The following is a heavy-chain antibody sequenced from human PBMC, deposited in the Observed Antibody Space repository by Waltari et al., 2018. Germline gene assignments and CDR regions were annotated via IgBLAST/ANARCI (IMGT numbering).Heavy chain of an antibody. D-gene: IGHD4-4*01. J-gene: IGHJ4*02. V-gene: IGHV3-7*01. Sequence: EIQLVESGGDLVQPGGSLRLSCVTSGFPFHNFWIAWVRQGPGKGPQWVAHLKHDGNETYHGDSVKGRFTISRDNARNSLYLEMDRLRVEDTGVYYCAREGLTEEAAYWGQGTLVTVSS. CDR3: AREGLTEEAAY. CDR2: LKHDGNET. CDR1: GFPFHNFW.